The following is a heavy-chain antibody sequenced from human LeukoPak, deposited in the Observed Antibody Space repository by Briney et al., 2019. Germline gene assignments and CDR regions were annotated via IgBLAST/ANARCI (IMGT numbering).Heavy chain of an antibody. CDR2: IRSKANSYAT. CDR3: TRLTVVVVARSPGMDV. Sequence: GGSLRLSCAASGFTFSGSAMHWVRQASGKGLEWVGRIRSKANSYATAYAASVKGRFTISRDDSKNTAYLQMNSLKTEDTAVYYCTRLTVVVVARSPGMDVWGKGTTVTVSS. J-gene: IGHJ6*04. CDR1: GFTFSGSA. D-gene: IGHD2-15*01. V-gene: IGHV3-73*01.